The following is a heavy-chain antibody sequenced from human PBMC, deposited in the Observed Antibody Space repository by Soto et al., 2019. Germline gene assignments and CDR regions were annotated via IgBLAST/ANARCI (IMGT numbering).Heavy chain of an antibody. V-gene: IGHV1-69*06. J-gene: IGHJ2*01. CDR2: IIPIFGTA. CDR3: ASSPPPTVTMYSRFFDL. D-gene: IGHD2-21*01. Sequence: GPPVKVSCKTSGGTFSSYAINWVRQAPGQGLEWMGGIIPIFGTANYAQKFQGRITITADKSTNTAYMELRSLRSDDTAVYYCASSPPPTVTMYSRFFDLWGRGTLVTVSS. CDR1: GGTFSSYA.